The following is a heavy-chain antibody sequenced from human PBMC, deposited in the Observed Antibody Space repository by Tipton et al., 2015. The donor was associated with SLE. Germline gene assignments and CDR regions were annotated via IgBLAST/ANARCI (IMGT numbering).Heavy chain of an antibody. CDR3: ATSSTTWYLAFDI. V-gene: IGHV4-39*01. J-gene: IGHJ3*02. CDR2: MSYTGST. Sequence: TLSLTCTVSGGSISGSTYSWGWIRQPPGEGLEWIGSMSYTGSTYYNPSLKSRVTISVDTSKNQFSLKMSSVTAADTAVYYCATSSTTWYLAFDIWGQGTMVTVSS. D-gene: IGHD2-2*01. CDR1: GGSISGSTYS.